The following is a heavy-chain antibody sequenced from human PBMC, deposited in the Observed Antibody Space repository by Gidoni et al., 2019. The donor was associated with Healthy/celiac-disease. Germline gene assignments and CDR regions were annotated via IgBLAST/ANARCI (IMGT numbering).Heavy chain of an antibody. J-gene: IGHJ6*03. V-gene: IGHV4-34*01. D-gene: IGHD6-13*01. Sequence: QVQLQQWGAGLLKPSETLSLTGAVYGGSFSGYYWSWIRQPPGKGLEWIGEINHSESTNYNPYLKRRVTISVDTSKNQFSLKLSSVTAADTAVYYCARETHSSSWYHYYYMDVWGKGTTVTVSS. CDR2: INHSEST. CDR1: GGSFSGYY. CDR3: ARETHSSSWYHYYYMDV.